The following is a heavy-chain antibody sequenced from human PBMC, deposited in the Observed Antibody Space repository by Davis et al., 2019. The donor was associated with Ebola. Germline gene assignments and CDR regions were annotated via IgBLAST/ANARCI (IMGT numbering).Heavy chain of an antibody. CDR1: GFTFSGSA. V-gene: IGHV3-73*01. D-gene: IGHD1-26*01. J-gene: IGHJ4*02. Sequence: GESLKISCAASGFTFSGSAMHWVRQASGKGLEWVGRIRSKANRYATAYAASVKGRFTISRDDSKNTAYLQMNSLKTEDTAVYYCTSEVGAIDYWGQGTLVTVSS. CDR2: IRSKANRYAT. CDR3: TSEVGAIDY.